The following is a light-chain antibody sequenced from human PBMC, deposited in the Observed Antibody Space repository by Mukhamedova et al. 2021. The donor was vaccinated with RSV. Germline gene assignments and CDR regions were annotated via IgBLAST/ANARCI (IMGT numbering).Light chain of an antibody. Sequence: MGSQTISGRYLAWYQQKPGQSPRLLIYDASTRVTGIPDRFSGSGSGTVFTLTISRLEPEDFAVYYCQQYGSSRTFGQGTKVEIK. V-gene: IGKV3-20*01. CDR3: QQYGSSRT. CDR2: DAS. J-gene: IGKJ1*01. CDR1: QTISGRY.